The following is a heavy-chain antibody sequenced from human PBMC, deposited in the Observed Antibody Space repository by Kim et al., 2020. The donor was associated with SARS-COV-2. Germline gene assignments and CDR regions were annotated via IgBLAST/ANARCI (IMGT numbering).Heavy chain of an antibody. D-gene: IGHD3-16*01. V-gene: IGHV3-23*01. J-gene: IGHJ3*02. CDR2: T. Sequence: TYYAGSVRGRFTSARENSKNTLYLQMNSLRADDTALYYCAKDRPGGDAFDIWGQGTTVTVSS. CDR3: AKDRPGGDAFDI.